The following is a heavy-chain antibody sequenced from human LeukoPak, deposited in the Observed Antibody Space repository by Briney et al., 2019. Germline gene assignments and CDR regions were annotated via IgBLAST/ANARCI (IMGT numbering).Heavy chain of an antibody. CDR2: IYYSGST. V-gene: IGHV4-39*07. J-gene: IGHJ3*02. CDR3: ARGEDSSAQEGAFDI. CDR1: GGSISSSSYY. D-gene: IGHD3-22*01. Sequence: ASETLSLTCTVSGGSISSSSYYWGWIRQPPGKGLEWIGNIYYSGSTYYNPSLKSRVTISVDTSKNQFSLKLSSVTAADTAVYYCARGEDSSAQEGAFDIWGQGTMVTVSS.